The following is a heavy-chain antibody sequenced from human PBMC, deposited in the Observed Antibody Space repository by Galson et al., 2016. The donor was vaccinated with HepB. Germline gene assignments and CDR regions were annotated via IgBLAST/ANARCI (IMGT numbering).Heavy chain of an antibody. V-gene: IGHV5-10-1*01. CDR1: GYSFTSYW. Sequence: QSGAEVKKPGESLRISCQGSGYSFTSYWINWVRQLPGKGLERMGRIDPSDSYTTYSPSFQGHVTMSADKSISAAYLQWSSLKASDTAIYYCARPYDVQIDGAFDVWGQGTMVTVSS. D-gene: IGHD2-8*01. CDR2: IDPSDSYT. J-gene: IGHJ3*01. CDR3: ARPYDVQIDGAFDV.